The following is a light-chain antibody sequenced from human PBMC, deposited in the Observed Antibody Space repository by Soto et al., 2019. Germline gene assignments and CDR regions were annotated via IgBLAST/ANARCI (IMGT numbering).Light chain of an antibody. Sequence: QSALTQPASVSGSPGQWITISCAGTNSDVGNYNLVSWYQQHPGKAPKLMIYAVSKRPSGVSNRFSGSKSGNTASLSISGLQAEDEADYYCCSYAVSSTFKFGGATKLTVL. J-gene: IGLJ2*01. V-gene: IGLV2-23*02. CDR3: CSYAVSSTFK. CDR1: NSDVGNYNL. CDR2: AVS.